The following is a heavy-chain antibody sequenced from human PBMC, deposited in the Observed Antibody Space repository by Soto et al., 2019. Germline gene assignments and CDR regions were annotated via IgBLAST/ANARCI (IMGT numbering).Heavy chain of an antibody. V-gene: IGHV1-69*06. J-gene: IGHJ6*02. Sequence: SVKVSCKASGGTFSSYAISWVRQAPGQGLEWMGGIIPIFGTANYAQKFQGRVTITADKSTSTAYMELSSLRSEDTAVYYCGITIFGVVIQYYYYGMDVWGQGNPDTVYS. CDR1: GGTFSSYA. CDR2: IIPIFGTA. CDR3: GITIFGVVIQYYYYGMDV. D-gene: IGHD3-3*01.